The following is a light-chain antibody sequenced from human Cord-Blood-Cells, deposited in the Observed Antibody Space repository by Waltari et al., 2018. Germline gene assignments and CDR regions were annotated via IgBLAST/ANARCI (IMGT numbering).Light chain of an antibody. V-gene: IGKV1-39*01. CDR3: QQSYSTPRT. J-gene: IGKJ1*01. CDR1: QSISSY. Sequence: DIQMTQSQSSLSASLGEGLPITCRASQSISSYLNWYQQKPGKAPKLLIYAASSLQSGVPSRFSGSGSGTDFTLTISSLQPEDFATYYCQQSYSTPRTFGQGTKVEIK. CDR2: AAS.